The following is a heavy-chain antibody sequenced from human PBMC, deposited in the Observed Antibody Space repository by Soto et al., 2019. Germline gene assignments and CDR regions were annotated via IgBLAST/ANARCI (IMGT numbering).Heavy chain of an antibody. V-gene: IGHV1-18*01. CDR1: GCTFTSYG. CDR3: TRASGSSYSCDP. J-gene: IGHJ5*02. Sequence: QVQLLQSGAEVKKPGASVKVSCKASGCTFTSYGISWVRQAPGQGLEWMGWISAYNGNTNYAQKLQGRVTMTTETSTSTAYMELRSLTSDDTAVYCCTRASGSSYSCDPWGQGTLVTVSS. D-gene: IGHD1-26*01. CDR2: ISAYNGNT.